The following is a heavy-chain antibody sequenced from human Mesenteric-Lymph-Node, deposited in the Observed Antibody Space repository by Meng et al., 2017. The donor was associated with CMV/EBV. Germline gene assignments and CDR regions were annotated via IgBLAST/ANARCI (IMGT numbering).Heavy chain of an antibody. V-gene: IGHV3-66*03. CDR3: ARPFESCELPSFDY. CDR1: GFIVSRNY. Sequence: GESLKISCAASGFIVSRNYMSWIRQAPGKGLEWVSLIYSCITTYYADSVKGRFTISRDRSKNTLYLQLNSLRPEDTAVYYCARPFESCELPSFDYWGQGTLVTVSS. CDR2: IYSCITT. D-gene: IGHD1-26*01. J-gene: IGHJ4*02.